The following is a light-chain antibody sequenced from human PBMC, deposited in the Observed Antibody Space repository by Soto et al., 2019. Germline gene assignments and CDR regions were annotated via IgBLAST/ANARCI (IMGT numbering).Light chain of an antibody. J-gene: IGKJ1*01. CDR2: GAS. V-gene: IGKV3-20*01. CDR1: QSVSSSY. Sequence: EIVLTQSPCTLSFSPGERATLSCRASQSVSSSYLAWYQQKPGQAPRLLIYGASSRATGIPDRFSGSGSGTDFTLTISRLEPEDFAVYYCQQYGSWTFGQGTKVDI. CDR3: QQYGSWT.